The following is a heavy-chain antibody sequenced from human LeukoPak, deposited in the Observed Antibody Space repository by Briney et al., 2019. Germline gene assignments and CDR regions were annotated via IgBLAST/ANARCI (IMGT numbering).Heavy chain of an antibody. Sequence: SETLSLTCTVSAGSISSGGYYWTWIRQHPGQGLEWIGYIYYSGSTYYNPSLKSRVTMSLDASINHFSLKLNSVTAADTAVYYCARSLSAFYMDVWGKGTTVTVSS. CDR1: AGSISSGGYY. CDR2: IYYSGST. CDR3: ARSLSAFYMDV. D-gene: IGHD2-15*01. J-gene: IGHJ6*03. V-gene: IGHV4-31*03.